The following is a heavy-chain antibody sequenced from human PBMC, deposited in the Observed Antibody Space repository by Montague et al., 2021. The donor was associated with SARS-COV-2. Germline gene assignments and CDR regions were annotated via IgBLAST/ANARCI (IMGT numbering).Heavy chain of an antibody. D-gene: IGHD2-21*01. Sequence: TLSLTCTVSGGSISSGGHYWSWIRQHPGKGLEWIGQIYHNGTSNYNPSLKSRVTISVAKTKNQFYLRLSSVTAADTAAYYCAGFSGIACCQSFDSWGQGTLVTVSS. CDR2: IYHNGTS. V-gene: IGHV4-31*09. CDR3: AGFSGIACCQSFDS. J-gene: IGHJ4*02. CDR1: GGSISSGGHY.